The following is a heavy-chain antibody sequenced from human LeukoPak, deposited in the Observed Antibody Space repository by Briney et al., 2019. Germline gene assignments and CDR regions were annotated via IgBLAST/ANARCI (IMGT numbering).Heavy chain of an antibody. V-gene: IGHV3-23*01. Sequence: GGSLRLSCAASGFTFSSYAMSWVRQAPGRGLEWVSAISGSGGSTYYADSVKGRFTISRDNSRNTLYLQMNSLRAEDTAVYYCAKRGSIAARPFDYWGQGTLVTVSS. CDR2: ISGSGGST. CDR3: AKRGSIAARPFDY. J-gene: IGHJ4*02. D-gene: IGHD6-6*01. CDR1: GFTFSSYA.